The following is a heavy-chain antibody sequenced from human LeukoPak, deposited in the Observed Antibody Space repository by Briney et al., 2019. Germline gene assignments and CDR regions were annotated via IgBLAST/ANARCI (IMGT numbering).Heavy chain of an antibody. CDR2: INPNSGGT. CDR1: GYTFTGYY. D-gene: IGHD2-2*01. V-gene: IGHV1-2*02. CDR3: ARDRGYCSSTSCPPHWFDP. J-gene: IGHJ5*02. Sequence: ASVKVSCKACGYTFTGYYMHWVRQAPGQGRDWMGWINPNSGGTNYAQKFQGRVTMTRDTSISTAYMELSRLRSDDTAVYYCARDRGYCSSTSCPPHWFDPWGQGTLVTVSS.